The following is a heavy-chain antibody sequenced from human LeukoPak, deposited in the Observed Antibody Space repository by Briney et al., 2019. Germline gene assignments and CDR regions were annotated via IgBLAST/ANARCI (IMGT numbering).Heavy chain of an antibody. Sequence: SETLSLTCTVSGGPIRSYYWSWMRQPPGKGLEWIGNIHYSESTNFNPSLKSRVAIAVDTSKNQFSLSMRSVTAADTAVYYCARVSAAGMEFHYGMDVWGQGTTVFVSS. CDR2: IHYSEST. CDR3: ARVSAAGMEFHYGMDV. CDR1: GGPIRSYY. V-gene: IGHV4-59*01. D-gene: IGHD6-13*01. J-gene: IGHJ6*02.